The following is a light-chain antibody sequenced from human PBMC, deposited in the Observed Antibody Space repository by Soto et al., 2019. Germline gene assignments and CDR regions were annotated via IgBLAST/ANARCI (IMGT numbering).Light chain of an antibody. CDR3: QQYGTSPTS. V-gene: IGKV3-20*01. CDR2: GAS. CDR1: QRVSSSY. J-gene: IGKJ3*01. Sequence: EIVLTQSPGNLSLPPGERATLSCRASQRVSSSYLAWYQQKPGQAPKLLIYGASRRETGIPDRFSGSGSGTDFTLTIDRLEPEDFAVYYCQQYGTSPTSFGPGTKVDIK.